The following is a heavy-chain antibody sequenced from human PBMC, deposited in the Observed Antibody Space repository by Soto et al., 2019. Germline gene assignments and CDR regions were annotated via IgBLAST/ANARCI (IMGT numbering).Heavy chain of an antibody. J-gene: IGHJ6*02. Sequence: QVQLVQSGAEVKKPGSSVKVSCKASGGTFSSYAISWVRQAPGQGLEWMGGIIPIFGTANYAQKFQGRVTITADESTSTAYMELSSLRSEDTAVYYCASEEVVVVPAAMGYYYYGMDVWGQGTTVTVSS. V-gene: IGHV1-69*01. CDR3: ASEEVVVVPAAMGYYYYGMDV. D-gene: IGHD2-2*01. CDR2: IIPIFGTA. CDR1: GGTFSSYA.